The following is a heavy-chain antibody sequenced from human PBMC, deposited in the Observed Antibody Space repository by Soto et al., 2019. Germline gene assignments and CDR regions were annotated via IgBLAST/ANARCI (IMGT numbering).Heavy chain of an antibody. Sequence: SVKISRESCGGRLSSYWWSSVRQMPGKGLEWMGRIDPSDSYTNYSPSLQGHVTISSDKSISTAYLQWSSLKASVTAMYYCARDPGDYGMDVWGQGTTVTVSS. CDR3: ARDPGDYGMDV. CDR2: IDPSDSYT. CDR1: GGRLSSYW. V-gene: IGHV5-10-1*01. J-gene: IGHJ6*02.